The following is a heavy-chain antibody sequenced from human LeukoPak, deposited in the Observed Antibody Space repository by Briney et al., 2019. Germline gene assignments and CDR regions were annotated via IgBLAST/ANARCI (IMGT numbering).Heavy chain of an antibody. D-gene: IGHD3-16*02. CDR1: GFTFSSYA. V-gene: IGHV3-23*01. CDR3: AKGFGITFGGVIVAPFDY. CDR2: ISGSGGST. J-gene: IGHJ4*02. Sequence: GGSLRLSCAASGFTFSSYAMSWVRQAPGKGLEWVSAISGSGGSTHYADSVKGRFTISRDNSKNTLYLQMNSLRAEDTAVYYCAKGFGITFGGVIVAPFDYWGQGTLVTVSS.